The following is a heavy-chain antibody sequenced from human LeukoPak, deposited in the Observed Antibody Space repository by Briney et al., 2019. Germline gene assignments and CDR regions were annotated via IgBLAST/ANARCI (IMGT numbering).Heavy chain of an antibody. Sequence: GGSLRLSCAASGFTFSSYGMHWVRQAPGKGLEWVAVIWYGGSNKYYADSVKGRFTISRDNSKNTLYLQMNSLRAEDTAVYYCAKDHYGSGSYIDYWGQGTLVTVSS. D-gene: IGHD3-10*01. V-gene: IGHV3-33*06. CDR1: GFTFSSYG. CDR3: AKDHYGSGSYIDY. J-gene: IGHJ4*02. CDR2: IWYGGSNK.